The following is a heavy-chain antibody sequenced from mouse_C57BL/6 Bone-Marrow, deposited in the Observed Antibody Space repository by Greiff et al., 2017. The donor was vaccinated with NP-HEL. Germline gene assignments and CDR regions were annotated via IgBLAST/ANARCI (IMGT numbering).Heavy chain of an antibody. CDR2: IYPGSGNT. CDR1: GYTFTSYW. D-gene: IGHD2-3*01. J-gene: IGHJ2*01. Sequence: VKLQQPGAELVKPGASVKMSCKASGYTFTSYWITWVKQRPGQGLEWIGDIYPGSGNTNYNEKFKSKATLTVDTSSSTAYMQLSSLTSEDSAVYYCARVDGYNAVDYWGQGTTLTVSS. V-gene: IGHV1-55*01. CDR3: ARVDGYNAVDY.